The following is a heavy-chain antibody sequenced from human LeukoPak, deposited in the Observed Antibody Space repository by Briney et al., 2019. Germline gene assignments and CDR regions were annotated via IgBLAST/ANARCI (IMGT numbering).Heavy chain of an antibody. CDR3: ARESCSGGSCYVGGDDY. CDR2: INPTSGDT. J-gene: IGHJ4*02. D-gene: IGHD2-15*01. V-gene: IGHV1-2*02. Sequence: GASVKASCKASGYTFTGYYMHWVRQAPGQGLEWMGWINPTSGDTNYAQKLQGRVTMTTDTSTSTAYMELRSLRSDDTAVYYCARESCSGGSCYVGGDDYWGQGTLVSVSS. CDR1: GYTFTGYY.